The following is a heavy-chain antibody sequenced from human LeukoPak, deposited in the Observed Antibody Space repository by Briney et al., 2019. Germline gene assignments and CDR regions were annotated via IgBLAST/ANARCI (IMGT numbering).Heavy chain of an antibody. V-gene: IGHV3-30*04. D-gene: IGHD3-22*01. CDR3: AKDHSSGYYYFDY. CDR2: ISYDGSNK. Sequence: GRSLRLSCAASGFTFSSYAMHWVRQAPGKGLEWVAVISYDGSNKYYADSVKGRFTISRDNSKNTLYLQMNSLRAEDTAVYYCAKDHSSGYYYFDYRGQGTLVTVSS. CDR1: GFTFSSYA. J-gene: IGHJ4*02.